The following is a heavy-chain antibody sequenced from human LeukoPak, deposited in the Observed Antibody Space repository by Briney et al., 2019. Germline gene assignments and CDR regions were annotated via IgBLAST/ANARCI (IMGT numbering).Heavy chain of an antibody. CDR2: IYHSGST. V-gene: IGHV4-38-2*02. D-gene: IGHD3-3*01. J-gene: IGHJ4*02. Sequence: ASETLSLTCTVSGYSISSGYYWGWIRQPPGKGLEWIGSIYHSGSTYYNPSLKSRVTISVDTSKNQFSLKLSSVTAADTAVYYCARGTPQSSYYDFWSGYYFFDYWGQGTLVTVSS. CDR3: ARGTPQSSYYDFWSGYYFFDY. CDR1: GYSISSGYY.